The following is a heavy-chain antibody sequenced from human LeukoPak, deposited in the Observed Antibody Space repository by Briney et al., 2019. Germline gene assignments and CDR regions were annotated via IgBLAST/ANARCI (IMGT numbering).Heavy chain of an antibody. CDR2: MNPNSGGT. V-gene: IGHV1-8*01. CDR3: ARDRVAAAANWFDP. CDR1: GYTFTSYD. J-gene: IGHJ5*02. D-gene: IGHD6-13*01. Sequence: ASVKVSCKASGYTFTSYDINWVRQATGQGLEWMGWMNPNSGGTNYAQKFQGRVTMTRDMSTSTVYMELSSLRSEDTAVYYCARDRVAAAANWFDPWGQGTLVTVSS.